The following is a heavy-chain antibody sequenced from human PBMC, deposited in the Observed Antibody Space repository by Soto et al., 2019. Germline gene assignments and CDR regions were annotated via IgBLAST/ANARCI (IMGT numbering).Heavy chain of an antibody. CDR2: IVVGSGNT. Sequence: SVKVSCKASGFTFTSSAVQWVRQARGQRLEWIGWIVVGSGNTNYAQKFQERVTITRDMSTSTAYMELSSLRSEDTAVYYCAREREWLRFRYFDYWGQGTLVTVSS. CDR3: AREREWLRFRYFDY. J-gene: IGHJ4*02. CDR1: GFTFTSSA. D-gene: IGHD5-12*01. V-gene: IGHV1-58*01.